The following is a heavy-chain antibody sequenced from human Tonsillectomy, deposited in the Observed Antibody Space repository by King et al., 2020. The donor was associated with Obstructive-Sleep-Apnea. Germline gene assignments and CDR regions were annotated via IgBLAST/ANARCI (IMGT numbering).Heavy chain of an antibody. V-gene: IGHV3-7*01. Sequence: VQLVESGGGLVQPGGSLRLSWAASGFTFNNYWMIWVRQAPGKGLEWVANIKQDGSEKYYVDSVEGRFTISRDNAKSSLYRPMNSLRAEDTAVYYCARVGPGVWIGFDSWGQGTLVTVSS. CDR1: GFTFNNYW. D-gene: IGHD5-12*01. CDR2: IKQDGSEK. CDR3: ARVGPGVWIGFDS. J-gene: IGHJ4*02.